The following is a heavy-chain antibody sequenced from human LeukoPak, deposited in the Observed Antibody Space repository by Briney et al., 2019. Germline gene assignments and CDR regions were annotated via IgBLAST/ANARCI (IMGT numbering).Heavy chain of an antibody. CDR2: IKSKTEGGTS. CDR1: GFTFTNAW. J-gene: IGHJ5*02. V-gene: IGHV3-15*01. Sequence: GGSLRLSCAAPGFTFTNAWMYWVRQAPGKGLEWVGRIKSKTEGGTSDYAAPVTGRFTISRDDSQSTLYLEMNSLKTEDTGVYYCSTLWYGAWGQGTLVTVSS. CDR3: STLWYGA. D-gene: IGHD3-10*01.